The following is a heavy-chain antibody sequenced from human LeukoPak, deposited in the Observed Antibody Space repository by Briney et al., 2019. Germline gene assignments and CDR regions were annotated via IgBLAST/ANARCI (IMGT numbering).Heavy chain of an antibody. D-gene: IGHD5/OR15-5a*01. J-gene: IGHJ4*02. CDR2: ISSSSSTI. CDR1: GFTFSSYS. CDR3: ARGRDIVSTGYFDY. V-gene: IGHV3-48*02. Sequence: PGGSLRLSCAASGFTFSSYSMNWVRQAPREALEWVSYISSSSSTIYYADSVKGRFTISRDNAKNSLYLQMNSLRDEDTAVYYCARGRDIVSTGYFDYWGQGTLVTVSS.